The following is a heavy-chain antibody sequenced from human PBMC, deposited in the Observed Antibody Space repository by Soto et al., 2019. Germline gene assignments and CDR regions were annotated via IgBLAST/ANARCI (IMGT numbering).Heavy chain of an antibody. Sequence: PSETLSLTCTVSGGSISSYYWSWIRQPPGKGLEWIGYIYYSGSTNYNPSLKSRVTISVDTSKNQFSLKLSSVTAADTAVYYCARDPFGELSPYGMDGWGQGTTVTVSS. CDR3: ARDPFGELSPYGMDG. V-gene: IGHV4-59*01. CDR1: GGSISSYY. CDR2: IYYSGST. J-gene: IGHJ6*02. D-gene: IGHD3-10*01.